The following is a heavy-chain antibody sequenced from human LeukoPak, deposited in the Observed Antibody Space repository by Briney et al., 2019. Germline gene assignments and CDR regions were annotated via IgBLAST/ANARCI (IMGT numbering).Heavy chain of an antibody. D-gene: IGHD7-27*01. CDR2: IKQDGSEK. CDR3: ARDGLGRYYFDY. V-gene: IGHV3-7*01. J-gene: IGHJ4*02. Sequence: GGSLRLSCAASGFTFKKYWMNWVRQVPGKGLEWVANIKQDGSEKYYVDSVKGRFTISRDNAKNSLYLQMNSLRAEDTAVYYCARDGLGRYYFDYWGQGTLVTVSS. CDR1: GFTFKKYW.